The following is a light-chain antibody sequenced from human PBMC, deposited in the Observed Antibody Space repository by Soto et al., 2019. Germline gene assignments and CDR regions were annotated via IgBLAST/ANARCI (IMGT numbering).Light chain of an antibody. CDR2: GVS. Sequence: QSVLTQPASVSGAPGQWITISCTGTSSNVGVYHYVSWYQQHPGKAPKLIIYGVSNRPSGVSNRFSGSKSGNTASLAISGLQAEDEADYYCNSYTSKSTGVFGTGTKVTVL. V-gene: IGLV2-14*01. CDR1: SSNVGVYHY. CDR3: NSYTSKSTGV. J-gene: IGLJ1*01.